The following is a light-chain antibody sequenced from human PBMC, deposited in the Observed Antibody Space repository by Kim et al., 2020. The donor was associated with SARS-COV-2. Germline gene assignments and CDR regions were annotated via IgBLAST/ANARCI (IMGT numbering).Light chain of an antibody. CDR1: NIGSES. Sequence: SYELTQPPSVSVAPGKTARITCGGNNIGSESVHWYQQKPGQAPVLVIYYDSDRPSGIPERFSGSNSGNTATLTISRVEAGDEADYYCQVWDSSSDHVVFG. V-gene: IGLV3-21*04. J-gene: IGLJ2*01. CDR2: YDS. CDR3: QVWDSSSDHVV.